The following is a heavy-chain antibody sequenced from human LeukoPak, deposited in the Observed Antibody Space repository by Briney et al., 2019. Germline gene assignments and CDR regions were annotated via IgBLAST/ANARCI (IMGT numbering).Heavy chain of an antibody. J-gene: IGHJ6*03. CDR3: AGHLADEIAAAENYYYYYMDV. V-gene: IGHV4-4*09. Sequence: SETLSLTCTVSGGSISSYYWIWIRQPPGKGLEWIGYIYTSGSTNYNPSLKSRVTISVDTSKNQFSLKLSSVTAADTAVYYCAGHLADEIAAAENYYYYYMDVWGKRTTVTLSS. CDR2: IYTSGST. CDR1: GGSISSYY. D-gene: IGHD6-13*01.